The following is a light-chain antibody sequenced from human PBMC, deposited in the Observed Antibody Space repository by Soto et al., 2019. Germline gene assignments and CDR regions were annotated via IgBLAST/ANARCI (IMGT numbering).Light chain of an antibody. Sequence: EIVLTQSPGTLSLSPGDRATLSCRASQSITKNYLAWYQQKPGQAPRLLINAISRRATGIPDRFSGSGSGTNFTLTISRLEPEDFAVYYCQQYAGSPPTTFGQGTKVDIK. CDR3: QQYAGSPPTT. CDR1: QSITKNY. V-gene: IGKV3-20*01. CDR2: AIS. J-gene: IGKJ1*01.